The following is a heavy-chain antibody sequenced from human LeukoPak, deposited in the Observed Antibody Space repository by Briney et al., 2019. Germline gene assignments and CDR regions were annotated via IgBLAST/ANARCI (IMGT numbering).Heavy chain of an antibody. D-gene: IGHD5-18*01. CDR2: IQYDGRNK. CDR3: TKDLLLEDTAMIAQGFDP. V-gene: IGHV3-30*02. J-gene: IGHJ5*02. Sequence: GGSLSLSCAASGSTSSSYGLHWVGQAPGRGLVWVAVIQYDGRNKYSADSVKGRFTISRDNSKNPLYLQMNSLRAEDTAVYYCTKDLLLEDTAMIAQGFDPWGQGTLVTVSS. CDR1: GSTSSSYG.